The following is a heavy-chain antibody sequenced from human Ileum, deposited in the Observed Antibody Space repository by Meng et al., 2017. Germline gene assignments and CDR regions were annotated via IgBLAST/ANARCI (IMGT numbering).Heavy chain of an antibody. CDR1: GGAISSVTW. Sequence: QVPGQESGPGLVNASGTLLLTVPVPGGAISSVTWWSWVRQPPGKVLQWIGEFHPGSGATYNPSLKARVTISVDTSMQQFSLQLTSVTAADTAVYYCAKNGAYCLESWGQGTLVTVSS. V-gene: IGHV4-4*02. D-gene: IGHD2-21*01. J-gene: IGHJ4*02. CDR2: FHPGSGA. CDR3: AKNGAYCLES.